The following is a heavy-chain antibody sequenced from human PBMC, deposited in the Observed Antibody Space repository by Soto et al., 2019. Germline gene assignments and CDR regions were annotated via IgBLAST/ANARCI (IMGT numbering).Heavy chain of an antibody. Sequence: GASVKVSCKASGGTFSSYAISWVRQAPGQGLEWMGGIIPIFGTANYAQKFQGRVTITADESTSTAYMELSSLRSEDTAVYYCARSSPLGYGMDVWGQGTTVTVSS. CDR2: IIPIFGTA. D-gene: IGHD1-26*01. CDR3: ARSSPLGYGMDV. J-gene: IGHJ6*02. CDR1: GGTFSSYA. V-gene: IGHV1-69*13.